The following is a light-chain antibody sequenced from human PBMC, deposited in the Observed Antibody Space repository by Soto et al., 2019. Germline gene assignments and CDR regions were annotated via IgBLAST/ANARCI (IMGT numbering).Light chain of an antibody. CDR2: GAS. CDR3: QQYNNWPRT. J-gene: IGKJ1*01. V-gene: IGKV3-15*01. Sequence: EIVMTQSPATLSVSPGERATLSXRASQSVSSNLAWYQQKPGQAPRLLIYGASTRATGIPARFSGSGSGTEFTLTISSLQSEDFAVYYCQQYNNWPRTFGQGTKVDIK. CDR1: QSVSSN.